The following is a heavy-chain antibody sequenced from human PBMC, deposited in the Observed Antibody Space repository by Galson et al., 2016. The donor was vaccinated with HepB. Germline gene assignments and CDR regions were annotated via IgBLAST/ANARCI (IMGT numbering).Heavy chain of an antibody. CDR1: GYSFTRYW. J-gene: IGHJ4*02. CDR2: IYPGDSDT. CDR3: ARGDDYVWGSYGY. V-gene: IGHV5-51*01. D-gene: IGHD3-16*01. Sequence: QSGAEVKKPGESLKISCQGSGYSFTRYWIAWVRQMPGKGLEWMGIIYPGDSDTRYSPSFQGQVTISVDTSINTAYLQWSSLKASDTAMYYCARGDDYVWGSYGYWGQGTLVTVSS.